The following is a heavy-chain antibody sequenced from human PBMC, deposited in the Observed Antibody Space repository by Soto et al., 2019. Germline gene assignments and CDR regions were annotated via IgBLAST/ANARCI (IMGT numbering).Heavy chain of an antibody. CDR2: INPGSGST. CDR3: SNCLLPAIPAAADY. D-gene: IGHD2-2*01. CDR1: GYTFTSFQ. Sequence: QVQLVQSGAEVKKPGASVKVSCKTSGYTFTSFQMHWVRQAPGQGLEWMGIINPGSGSTNYAQKFHGRVTMTSDTSTRTMDMELSSLRSEDTAVYYCSNCLLPAIPAAADYWGQGTLVTVSS. J-gene: IGHJ4*02. V-gene: IGHV1-46*01.